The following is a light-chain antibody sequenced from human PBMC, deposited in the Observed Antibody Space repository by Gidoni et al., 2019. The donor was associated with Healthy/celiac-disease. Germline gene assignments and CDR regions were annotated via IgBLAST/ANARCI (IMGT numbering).Light chain of an antibody. Sequence: ETALTQSPATVSLSPGGRSTLSCRASQSVSSYLAWYQQKPGQAPRLLIYDASNSATGIPARFSGSGSGTDFTLTISSLEPEDFAVYYCQQRSNWPPITFGQXTRLEIK. CDR1: QSVSSY. J-gene: IGKJ5*01. CDR2: DAS. CDR3: QQRSNWPPIT. V-gene: IGKV3-11*01.